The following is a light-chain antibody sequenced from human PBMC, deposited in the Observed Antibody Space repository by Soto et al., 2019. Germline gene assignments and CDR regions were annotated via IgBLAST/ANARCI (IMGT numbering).Light chain of an antibody. CDR2: GAT. Sequence: EIVLTQSPGTLSLSPGERATLSCRASHSVSSSYLAWYQQKPGQAPRLLIYGATRRATSIPDRFSGSGSGTDFTLTISRLEPEEFAVYYCQQYGSPPPITFGQGTRLEIK. J-gene: IGKJ5*01. V-gene: IGKV3-20*01. CDR3: QQYGSPPPIT. CDR1: HSVSSSY.